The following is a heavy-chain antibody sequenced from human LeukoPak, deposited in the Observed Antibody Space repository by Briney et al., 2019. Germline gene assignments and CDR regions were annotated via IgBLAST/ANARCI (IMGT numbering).Heavy chain of an antibody. J-gene: IGHJ4*02. Sequence: SETLSLTCTVSGYSISSGYYWGWIRQPPGKGLEWIGSIYHSGSTYYNPSLKSRVTISVDTSKNQFSLKLSSVTAADTAVYYCAREPDYYGSGSYYNWGQGTLVTVSS. CDR2: IYHSGST. D-gene: IGHD3-10*01. CDR3: AREPDYYGSGSYYN. V-gene: IGHV4-38-2*02. CDR1: GYSISSGYY.